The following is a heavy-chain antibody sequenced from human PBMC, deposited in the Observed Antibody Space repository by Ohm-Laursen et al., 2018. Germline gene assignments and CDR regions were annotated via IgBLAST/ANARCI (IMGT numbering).Heavy chain of an antibody. D-gene: IGHD1-26*01. J-gene: IGHJ3*02. CDR1: GISFSTYV. CDR3: ARVSKQWELLLDGFDI. V-gene: IGHV3-23*01. CDR2: ISESGGST. Sequence: SLRLSCTASGISFSTYVMSWVRQAPGKGLEWLSLISESGGSTYYADSVKGRFTISRDNAKNSLYLQMNSLRAEDTAVYYCARVSKQWELLLDGFDIWGQGTMVTVSS.